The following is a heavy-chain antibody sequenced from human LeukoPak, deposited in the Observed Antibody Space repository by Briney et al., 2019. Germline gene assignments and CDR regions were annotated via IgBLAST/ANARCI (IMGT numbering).Heavy chain of an antibody. D-gene: IGHD4-17*01. CDR3: LLTTVTTSAEY. CDR1: GLTFSSNY. Sequence: GGSLRLSCAASGLTFSSNYMNWVRQAPGKGLEWVSVIYNGVTIHYADSVKGRFTISSDNSKNTVYLQLNSLRAEDTAIYYCLLTTVTTSAEYWGQGTLVTVSS. J-gene: IGHJ4*02. CDR2: IYNGVTI. V-gene: IGHV3-53*01.